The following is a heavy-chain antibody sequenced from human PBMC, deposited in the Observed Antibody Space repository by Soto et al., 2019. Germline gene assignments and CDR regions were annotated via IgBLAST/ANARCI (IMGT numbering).Heavy chain of an antibody. Sequence: GGSLRLSCAASGFTFSSYSMNWVRQAPGKGLEWVSSISSSSSYIYYADSVKGRFTISRDNAKNSLYLQMNSLRAEDTAVYYCARDGAAAGTWHYYMDVWGKGTTVTVSS. J-gene: IGHJ6*03. CDR3: ARDGAAAGTWHYYMDV. V-gene: IGHV3-21*01. CDR2: ISSSSSYI. D-gene: IGHD6-13*01. CDR1: GFTFSSYS.